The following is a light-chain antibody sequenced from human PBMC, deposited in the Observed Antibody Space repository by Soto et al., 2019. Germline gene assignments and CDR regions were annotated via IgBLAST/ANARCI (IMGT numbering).Light chain of an antibody. V-gene: IGLV2-8*01. CDR3: SSFASSNTWV. CDR2: EVT. CDR1: SSDVGAYNY. Sequence: QSALTQPPSAPGSPGQSVTISCTGTSSDVGAYNYVSGYQQHAGKAPKLVMYEVTKRPSGVPDRFSGSKSANTASLTVSGLHAEDEADYYCSSFASSNTWVFGGGTKLTVL. J-gene: IGLJ3*02.